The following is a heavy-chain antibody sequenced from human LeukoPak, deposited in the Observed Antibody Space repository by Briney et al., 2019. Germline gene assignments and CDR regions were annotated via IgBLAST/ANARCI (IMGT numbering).Heavy chain of an antibody. CDR2: IYSDGSST. D-gene: IGHD5-24*01. CDR1: GFTFGAFW. J-gene: IGHJ4*02. Sequence: GGSLRLSCAASGFTFGAFWMHWVRQAPGKGLVWVSRIYSDGSSTNYADSVKGRFTISRDNAKNSLYLQMNSLRVEDTAVYYCAKEGRSLQTYWGQGTLVTVSS. CDR3: AKEGRSLQTY. V-gene: IGHV3-74*01.